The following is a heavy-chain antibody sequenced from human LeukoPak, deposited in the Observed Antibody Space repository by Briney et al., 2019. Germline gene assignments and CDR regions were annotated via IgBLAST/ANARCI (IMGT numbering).Heavy chain of an antibody. V-gene: IGHV3-23*01. CDR3: AKFDYYDSSGYYHPLHIDY. D-gene: IGHD3-22*01. J-gene: IGHJ4*02. Sequence: PGGSLRLSCAASGFTFSSYAMSWVRQAPGKGLEWVSAISGSGGSTYYADSVKGRFTISRDNSKNTLYLQMNSLRAEDTAVYYCAKFDYYDSSGYYHPLHIDYWGQGTLVTVSS. CDR2: ISGSGGST. CDR1: GFTFSSYA.